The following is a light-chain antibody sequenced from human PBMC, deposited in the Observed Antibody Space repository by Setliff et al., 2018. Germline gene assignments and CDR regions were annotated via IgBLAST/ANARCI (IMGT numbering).Light chain of an antibody. CDR3: CSYAASYNPYV. CDR1: HSDIGGYNY. V-gene: IGLV2-8*01. J-gene: IGLJ1*01. CDR2: EVT. Sequence: QSVLAQPASVSGSPGQSITISCTGTHSDIGGYNYVSWYQQHPGKAPKLLIYEVTKRPSGVPDRFSGSKSGNTASLTVSGLQADDEADYFCCSYAASYNPYVFGSGTKATVL.